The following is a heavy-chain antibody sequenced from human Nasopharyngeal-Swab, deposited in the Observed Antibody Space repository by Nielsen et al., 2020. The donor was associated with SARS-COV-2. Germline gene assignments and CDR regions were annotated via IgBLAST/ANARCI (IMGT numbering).Heavy chain of an antibody. D-gene: IGHD4-17*01. CDR2: SNGGKT. J-gene: IGHJ4*02. CDR3: ARDAPAHYGAFY. V-gene: IGHV3-23*01. CDR1: GFTFSSYG. Sequence: GESLKISCAASGFTFSSYGMSWVRQTPGKGLEWVSASNGGKTYYADSVKGRFTISRDNSKNTLYLQMDSLRGEDTAVYYCARDAPAHYGAFYWGRGTLVTVSS.